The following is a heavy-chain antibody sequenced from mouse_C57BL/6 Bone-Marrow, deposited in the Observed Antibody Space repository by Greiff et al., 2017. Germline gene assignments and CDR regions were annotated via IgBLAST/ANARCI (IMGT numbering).Heavy chain of an antibody. D-gene: IGHD1-2*01. J-gene: IGHJ4*01. CDR3: AREYYGPYFYAMDY. CDR2: ISSGSSTI. CDR1: GFTFSDYG. Sequence: EVQLVESGGGLVKPGGSLKLSCAASGFTFSDYGMHWVRQAPEKGLEWVAYISSGSSTIYYADTVKGRFTISRDNAKNTLFLQMTSRRSNDTAMYYCAREYYGPYFYAMDYWGQGTSVTVSS. V-gene: IGHV5-17*01.